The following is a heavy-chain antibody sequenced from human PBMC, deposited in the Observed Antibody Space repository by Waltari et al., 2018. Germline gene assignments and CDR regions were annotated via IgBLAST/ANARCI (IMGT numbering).Heavy chain of an antibody. CDR3: AREPLIAVAGTPYYYGMDV. V-gene: IGHV1-3*01. CDR1: GYTFTSYA. Sequence: QVQLVQSGAEVKKPGASVKVSCKASGYTFTSYAMHWVRQAPGQRIEWMGWINAGNGNTKYSQKFQGRVTITRDTSASTAYMELSSLRSEDTAVYYCAREPLIAVAGTPYYYGMDVWGQGTTVTVSS. CDR2: INAGNGNT. J-gene: IGHJ6*02. D-gene: IGHD6-19*01.